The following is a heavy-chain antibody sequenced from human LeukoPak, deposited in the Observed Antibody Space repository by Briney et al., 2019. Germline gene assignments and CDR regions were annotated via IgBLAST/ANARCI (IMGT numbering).Heavy chain of an antibody. CDR2: ISGSGGST. CDR1: GFTFSDYY. V-gene: IGHV3-23*01. CDR3: ASPAAGKGSYYFDY. J-gene: IGHJ4*02. D-gene: IGHD6-13*01. Sequence: PGGSLRLSCAASGFTFSDYYMSWIRQAPGKGLEWVSAISGSGGSTYYADSVKGRFTISRDNSKNTLYLQMNSLRAEDTAVYYCASPAAGKGSYYFDYWGQGTLVTVSS.